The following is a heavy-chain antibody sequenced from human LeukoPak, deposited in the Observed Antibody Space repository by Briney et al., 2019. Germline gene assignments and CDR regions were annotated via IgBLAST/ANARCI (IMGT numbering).Heavy chain of an antibody. D-gene: IGHD2-15*01. CDR1: GGSISSYY. CDR3: AGANGYCSGGSCYPYFDY. J-gene: IGHJ4*02. V-gene: IGHV4-59*12. Sequence: SETLSLTCTVSGGSISSYYWSWIRQPPGKGLEWIGYIYYSGSTNYNPSLKSRVTMSVDTSKNQFSLKLSSVTAADTAVYYCAGANGYCSGGSCYPYFDYWGQGTLVTVSS. CDR2: IYYSGST.